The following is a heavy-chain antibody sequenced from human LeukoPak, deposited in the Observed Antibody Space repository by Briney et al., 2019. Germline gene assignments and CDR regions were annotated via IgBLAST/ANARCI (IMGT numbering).Heavy chain of an antibody. J-gene: IGHJ4*02. CDR1: GGSISSGGYY. CDR3: GSPGEKTHTGPFDY. D-gene: IGHD3-10*01. V-gene: IGHV4-31*01. Sequence: SETLSLTCTVSGGSISSGGYYWSWIRQHPGKGLEWIGYIHYSGSTYYNPSLKSQVSISLDTSKNQFSLKLSSVTAADTAVYYWGSPGEKTHTGPFDYGGQEPLVTVSS. CDR2: IHYSGST.